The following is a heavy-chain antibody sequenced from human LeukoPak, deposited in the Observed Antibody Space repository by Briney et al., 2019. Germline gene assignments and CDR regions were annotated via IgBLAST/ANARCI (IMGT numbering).Heavy chain of an antibody. D-gene: IGHD1-26*01. CDR3: ARRPDSGRGLDP. V-gene: IGHV1-69*01. J-gene: IGHJ5*02. Sequence: ASVKVSCKASGGTFSSYAISWVRQAPGHGLEWMGGIIPIFGTANYAQKFQGRVTITADESTSTAYMELSSLRSEDTAVYYCARRPDSGRGLDPWGQGTLVTVSS. CDR2: IIPIFGTA. CDR1: GGTFSSYA.